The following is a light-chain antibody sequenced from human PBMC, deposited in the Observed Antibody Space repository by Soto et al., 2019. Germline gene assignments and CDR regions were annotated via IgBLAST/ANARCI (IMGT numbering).Light chain of an antibody. CDR2: WAS. CDR3: HQYYSPPFA. CDR1: ETILYGSNNKNY. V-gene: IGKV4-1*01. Sequence: IVMTQSPDSLGVSLGERATINCKSNETILYGSNNKNYLSWYQQKPGQPPNLLIYWASTRKYGVPERFSGSGSGTDFTISISNLQAEDVAVYYCHQYYSPPFAFGPGTKVHL. J-gene: IGKJ3*01.